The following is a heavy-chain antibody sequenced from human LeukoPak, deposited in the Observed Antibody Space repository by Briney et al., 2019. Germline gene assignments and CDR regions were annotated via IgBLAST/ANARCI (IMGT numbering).Heavy chain of an antibody. D-gene: IGHD4-23*01. CDR3: ARDPWLRWPENYFDY. CDR1: GFTFSSYA. CDR2: ISYDGSNK. V-gene: IGHV3-30*04. Sequence: GGSLRLSCAASGFTFSSYAMHWVRQAPGKGLEWVAVISYDGSNKYYADSVKGRFTISRDNSKNTLYLQMNSLRVEDTAVYYCARDPWLRWPENYFDYWGQGTLVTVSS. J-gene: IGHJ4*02.